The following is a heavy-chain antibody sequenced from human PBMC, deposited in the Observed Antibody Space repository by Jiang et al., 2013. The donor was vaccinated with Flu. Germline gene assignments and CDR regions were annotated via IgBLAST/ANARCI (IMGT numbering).Heavy chain of an antibody. CDR2: IRYDGSNK. D-gene: IGHD3-9*01. V-gene: IGHV3-30*02. CDR3: AKDELRYFDWGGFVDY. J-gene: IGHJ4*02. Sequence: GVVQPGGFLRLSCAASGFTFSSYGMHWVRQAPGKGLEWVAFIRYDGSNKYYADSVKGRFTISRDNSENTLYLQMNSLRAEDTAVYYCAKDELRYFDWGGFVDYWGQGTLVTVSS. CDR1: GFTFSSYG.